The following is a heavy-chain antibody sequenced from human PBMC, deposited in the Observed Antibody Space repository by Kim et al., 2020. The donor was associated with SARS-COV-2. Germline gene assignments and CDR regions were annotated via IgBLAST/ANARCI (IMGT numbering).Heavy chain of an antibody. D-gene: IGHD3-16*02. CDR1: GFTFSSYA. CDR3: VKCGCSYDYVWGGYCYGICYYGMDV. V-gene: IGHV3-64D*06. CDR2: ISSNGGST. J-gene: IGHJ6*02. Sequence: GGSLRLSCSASGFTFSSYAMHWVRQAPGKGLEYVSAISSNGGSTYYADSVKGRFTISRDNSKNTLYLQMSSLRAEDTAVYYCVKCGCSYDYVWGGYCYGICYYGMDVWGQGTPVTVSS.